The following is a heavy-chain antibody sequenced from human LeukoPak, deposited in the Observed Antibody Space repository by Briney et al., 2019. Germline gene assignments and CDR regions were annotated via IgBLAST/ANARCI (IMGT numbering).Heavy chain of an antibody. CDR3: TTDGVGVEGATYDN. J-gene: IGHJ4*02. Sequence: KPGGSLRLPCAGSGFTFINAWMAWVRQAPGKGMEWVGRIKAKAHGGTIEYAAPVKGRFTISRDDSKNTLYLQMNSLKTEDTAVYYCTTDGVGVEGATYDNWGQGTLVSVSS. D-gene: IGHD1-26*01. CDR1: GFTFINAW. CDR2: IKAKAHGGTI. V-gene: IGHV3-15*01.